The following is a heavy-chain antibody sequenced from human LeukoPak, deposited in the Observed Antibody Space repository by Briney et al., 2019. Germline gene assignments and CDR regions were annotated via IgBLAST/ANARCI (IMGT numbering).Heavy chain of an antibody. J-gene: IGHJ6*03. CDR2: IYYSGST. Sequence: KPSETLSLTCTVSGGSISSYYWSWIRQPPGKGLEWIGYIYYSGSTNYNPSLKSRVTISVDTSKNQFSLKLSSVTAADTAVYYRARVSTMVRGVIRRLDYMDVWGKGTTVTVSS. D-gene: IGHD3-10*01. CDR1: GGSISSYY. CDR3: ARVSTMVRGVIRRLDYMDV. V-gene: IGHV4-59*01.